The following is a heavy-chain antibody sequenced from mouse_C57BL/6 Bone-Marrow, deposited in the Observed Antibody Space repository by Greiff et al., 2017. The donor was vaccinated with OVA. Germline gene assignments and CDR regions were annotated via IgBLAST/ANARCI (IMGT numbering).Heavy chain of an antibody. CDR1: GYSFTGYY. D-gene: IGHD1-2*01. J-gene: IGHJ3*01. Sequence: VQLKESGPELVKPGASVKISCKASGYSFTGYYMNWVKQSPEKSLEWIGEINPSTGGTTYNQKFKAKATLTVDKSSSTAYMQLKSLTSEDSAVYYCARSTAPFLSWFAYWGQGTLVTVSA. CDR2: INPSTGGT. CDR3: ARSTAPFLSWFAY. V-gene: IGHV1-42*01.